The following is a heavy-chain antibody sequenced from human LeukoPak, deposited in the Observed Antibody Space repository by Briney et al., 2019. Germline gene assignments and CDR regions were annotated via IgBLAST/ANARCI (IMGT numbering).Heavy chain of an antibody. CDR3: ARDTGGGYSFYDC. CDR2: IKQDGSEK. V-gene: IGHV3-7*01. D-gene: IGHD5-18*01. J-gene: IGHJ4*02. Sequence: GGSLRLSCAASGFTFSSYWMTWIGQAPGKGLEWVANIKQDGSEKYYVDSVKGRFTISRDNAKNSLYLQMNSLRAEDTAVYYCARDTGGGYSFYDCWGQGTLVTVSS. CDR1: GFTFSSYW.